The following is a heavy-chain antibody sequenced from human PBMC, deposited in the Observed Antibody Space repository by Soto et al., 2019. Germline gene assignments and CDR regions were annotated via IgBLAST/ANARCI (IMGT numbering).Heavy chain of an antibody. V-gene: IGHV1-69*02. CDR3: AMEYCSSTSCYGDY. J-gene: IGHJ4*02. CDR2: IIPILGIA. D-gene: IGHD2-2*01. Sequence: GASVKVSCKASGGTFSSYTISWVRQAPGQGLEWMGRIIPILGIANYAQKFQGRDTITADKSTSTAYMELSRLRSEDTAVYYCAMEYCSSTSCYGDYGGQGPLVTVSS. CDR1: GGTFSSYT.